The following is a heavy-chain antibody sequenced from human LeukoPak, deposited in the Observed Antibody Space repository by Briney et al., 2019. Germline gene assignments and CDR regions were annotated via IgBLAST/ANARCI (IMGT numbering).Heavy chain of an antibody. CDR2: IYPGDSDT. V-gene: IGHV5-51*01. Sequence: GESLKISCKGSGYSFTTYWIGWVRQMPGKGLEWMGIIYPGDSDTRYSPSFQGQVTMSADKSISTAYLQWSSRKASDTAMYYCARQGGSDYFYMDVWGKGTTVTVSS. D-gene: IGHD1-26*01. CDR3: ARQGGSDYFYMDV. J-gene: IGHJ6*03. CDR1: GYSFTTYW.